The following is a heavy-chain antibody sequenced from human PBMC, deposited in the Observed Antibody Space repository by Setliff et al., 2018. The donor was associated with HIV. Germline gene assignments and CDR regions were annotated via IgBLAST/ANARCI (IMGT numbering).Heavy chain of an antibody. D-gene: IGHD6-13*01. CDR1: GDSISNYF. CDR3: ASASRMTATGYP. J-gene: IGHJ5*02. Sequence: SETLSLTCTVSGDSISNYFWSWIRQPPGRGLEWIGYIHSTGTSNYNPSLKSRVTISIDTSTNQFSLRLSSVTAADTAVYFCASASRMTATGYPWGQGTLVTVSS. V-gene: IGHV4-4*09. CDR2: IHSTGTS.